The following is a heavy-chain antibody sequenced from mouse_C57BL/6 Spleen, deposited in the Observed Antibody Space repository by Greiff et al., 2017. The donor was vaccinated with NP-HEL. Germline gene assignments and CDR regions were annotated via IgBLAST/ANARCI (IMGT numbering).Heavy chain of an antibody. Sequence: EVQLVESGGGLVQPKGSLKLSCAASGFSFNTYAMNWVRQAPGKGLEWVARIRSKSNNYATYYADSVKDRFTISRDDSESMLYLQMNNLKTEDTAMYYCVRQWGSQGYFDYWGQGTTLTVSS. V-gene: IGHV10-1*01. CDR3: VRQWGSQGYFDY. D-gene: IGHD3-1*01. CDR1: GFSFNTYA. CDR2: IRSKSNNYAT. J-gene: IGHJ2*01.